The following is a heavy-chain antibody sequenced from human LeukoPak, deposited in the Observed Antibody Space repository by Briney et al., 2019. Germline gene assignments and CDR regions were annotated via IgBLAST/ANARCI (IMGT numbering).Heavy chain of an antibody. CDR1: GFTFSSYS. CDR3: ARSPRGDYYMDV. CDR2: ISSGSSYI. J-gene: IGHJ6*03. D-gene: IGHD3-10*01. Sequence: PGGSLRLSCAASGFTFSSYSMNWVRQAPGKGLEWVSSISSGSSYIYYADSVKGRFTISRDNAKNSLYLQMNSLRAEDTAVYYCARSPRGDYYMDVWGKGTTVTISS. V-gene: IGHV3-21*01.